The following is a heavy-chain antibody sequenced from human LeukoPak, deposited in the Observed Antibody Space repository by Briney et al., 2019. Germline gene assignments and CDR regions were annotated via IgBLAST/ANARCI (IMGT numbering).Heavy chain of an antibody. V-gene: IGHV3-21*01. J-gene: IGHJ4*02. CDR1: GFTFSSYS. CDR2: ISSSSSYI. CDR3: ARMHRYGRC. D-gene: IGHD5-18*01. Sequence: GGSLRLSCAASGFTFSSYSMNWVRQAPGKGLEWVSSISSSSSYIYYPDSVKGRFTIFRDNAKNSLDLQMNSLRAEDTAVYYCARMHRYGRCWGQGTLVTVSS.